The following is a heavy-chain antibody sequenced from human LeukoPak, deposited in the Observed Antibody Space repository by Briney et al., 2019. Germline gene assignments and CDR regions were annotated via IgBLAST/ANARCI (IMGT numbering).Heavy chain of an antibody. CDR3: AKDSSHYYDSSGYWHY. J-gene: IGHJ4*02. V-gene: IGHV3-23*01. CDR1: GFTFSSYA. CDR2: ISGSGGST. Sequence: GGSLRLSCAASGFTFSSYAVSWVRQAPGKGLEWVSAISGSGGSTYYADSVKGRFTISRDNSKNTLYLQMNSLRAEDTAVYYCAKDSSHYYDSSGYWHYWGQGTLVTVSS. D-gene: IGHD3-22*01.